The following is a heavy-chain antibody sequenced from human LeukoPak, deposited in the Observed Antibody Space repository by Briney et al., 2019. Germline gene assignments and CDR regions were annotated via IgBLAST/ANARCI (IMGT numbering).Heavy chain of an antibody. V-gene: IGHV3-7*01. J-gene: IGHJ3*02. Sequence: GGSLRLSCAASGFTFSSYWMSWVRQAPGKGLEWVANIKQDGSEKYYVDSVKGRFTISRDNAKNSLYLQMNSLRAEDTAVYYCARDRSMVRGVITTFLTGENDAFYIWVLGTMVTVSS. CDR2: IKQDGSEK. CDR1: GFTFSSYW. D-gene: IGHD3-10*01. CDR3: ARDRSMVRGVITTFLTGENDAFYI.